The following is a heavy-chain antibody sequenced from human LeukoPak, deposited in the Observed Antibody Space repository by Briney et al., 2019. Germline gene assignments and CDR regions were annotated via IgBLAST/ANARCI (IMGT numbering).Heavy chain of an antibody. D-gene: IGHD2-15*01. J-gene: IGHJ4*02. CDR2: ISGSGGSS. V-gene: IGHV3-23*01. CDR1: GITFSDYH. Sequence: GGSLRLSCAASGITFSDYHMSWIRQAPGKGLEWVSSISGSGGSSYHADSVKGRFTISRDNSKNTVYLHMNSLRADDTAIYYCASGRGYYEYWGQGTLVTVSS. CDR3: ASGRGYYEY.